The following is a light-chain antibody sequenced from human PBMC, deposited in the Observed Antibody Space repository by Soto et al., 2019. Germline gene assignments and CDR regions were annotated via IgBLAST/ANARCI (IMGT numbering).Light chain of an antibody. CDR1: QDISKY. CDR3: QQNDNRPPT. CDR2: DAS. V-gene: IGKV1-33*01. J-gene: IGKJ4*01. Sequence: DIQMTQSPSSLSASIGDRVTITCQASQDISKYLNWYQQKPGKAPNLLMYDASNLGTGVPSRFSGSGSGTDFTFTISSLQPEDFATYFCQQNDNRPPTFGGGTKVEIK.